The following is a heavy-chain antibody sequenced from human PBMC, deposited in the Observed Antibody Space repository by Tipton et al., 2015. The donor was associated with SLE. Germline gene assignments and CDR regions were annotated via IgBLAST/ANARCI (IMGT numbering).Heavy chain of an antibody. V-gene: IGHV4-59*11. CDR2: IYYSGST. CDR1: GASINSHY. CDR3: ARGTAVNRGYFDY. J-gene: IGHJ4*02. D-gene: IGHD4-17*01. Sequence: TLSLTCTVSGASINSHYWSWIRQPPGKGLEWIGYIYYSGSTNYNPSLKSRVTISVDTSKNQFSLKLSSVTAADTAVYYCARGTAVNRGYFDYWGQGTLVTVSS.